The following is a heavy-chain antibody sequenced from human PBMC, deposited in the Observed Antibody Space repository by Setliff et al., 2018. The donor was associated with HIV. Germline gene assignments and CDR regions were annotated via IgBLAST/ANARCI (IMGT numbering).Heavy chain of an antibody. CDR2: ISYSGST. CDR3: ARGVARQVVIDRWFDP. V-gene: IGHV4-34*01. CDR1: GGSFSDFY. Sequence: NPSGTLSLTCAVFGGSFSDFYWSWIRQPPGKGLEWIGEISYSGSTVYNPSLKSRVTMSVDASKTLVSLNLNSVTAADTAIYYCARGVARQVVIDRWFDPWGQGTPVTVSS. D-gene: IGHD2-21*01. J-gene: IGHJ5*02.